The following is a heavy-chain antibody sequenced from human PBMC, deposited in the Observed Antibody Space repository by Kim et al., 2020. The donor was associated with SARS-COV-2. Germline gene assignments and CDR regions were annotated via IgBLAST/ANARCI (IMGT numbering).Heavy chain of an antibody. Sequence: DTVKGQFTISRDKSQNTMHLQINSLRVEDTGIYYCARDMSRMRSIDVWGQGTTVTVSS. J-gene: IGHJ6*02. D-gene: IGHD2-2*01. V-gene: IGHV3-30*01. CDR3: ARDMSRMRSIDV.